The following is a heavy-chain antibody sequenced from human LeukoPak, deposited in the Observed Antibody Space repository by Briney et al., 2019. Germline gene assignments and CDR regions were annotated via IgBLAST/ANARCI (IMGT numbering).Heavy chain of an antibody. J-gene: IGHJ4*02. V-gene: IGHV4-39*01. CDR1: GGSISSSSYY. CDR3: ARSSGTGTFSY. CDR2: IYYSGST. D-gene: IGHD6-25*01. Sequence: PSETLSLTCTVSGGSISSSSYYWGWIRQPPGKGLEWIGSIYYSGSTYYNPSLKSRVTISVDTSKNQFSLKMSSVTAADTAVYYCARSSGTGTFSYWGQGTLVTVSS.